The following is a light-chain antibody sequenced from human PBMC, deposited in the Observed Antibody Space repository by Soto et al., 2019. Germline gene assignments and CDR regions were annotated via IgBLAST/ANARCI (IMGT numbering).Light chain of an antibody. CDR2: GAS. J-gene: IGKJ1*01. CDR1: QSVSSN. Sequence: TQSPAALSVSPGERATLSCRASQSVSSNLAWYQQKPGQAPRLLIYGASTRAAGIPDRFSGRGSGTDFTLTISRLEPEDFAVYYCQQYGSSPTTFGQGTKVDIK. V-gene: IGKV3-20*01. CDR3: QQYGSSPTT.